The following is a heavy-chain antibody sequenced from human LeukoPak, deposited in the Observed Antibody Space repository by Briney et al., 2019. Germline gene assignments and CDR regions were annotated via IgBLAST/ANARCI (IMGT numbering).Heavy chain of an antibody. CDR3: ARDYYYGSGSYSSGPIYGMDV. CDR2: IWDYGSNK. J-gene: IGHJ6*02. Sequence: GRSLRLSCAPSGFTFSSYGMHCVRQAPGKGLEGVAVIWDYGSNKYYADSVKGRFTISRDNSKNTLYLQMNSLRAEDTAVYYCARDYYYGSGSYSSGPIYGMDVWGQGTTVTVSS. D-gene: IGHD3-10*01. V-gene: IGHV3-33*01. CDR1: GFTFSSYG.